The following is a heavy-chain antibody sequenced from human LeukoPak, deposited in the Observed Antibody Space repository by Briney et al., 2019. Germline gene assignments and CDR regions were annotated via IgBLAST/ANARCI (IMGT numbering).Heavy chain of an antibody. Sequence: KPGRSLRLSCAASGFTFSSYAMHWVRQAPGKGLEWVAVISYDGSNKYYADSVKGRFTISRDNSKNTLYLQMNSLRAEDTAVYYCARDLTRNSTRTRAWFGPWGGWFDPWGQGTLVTVSS. CDR2: ISYDGSNK. CDR3: ARDLTRNSTRTRAWFGPWGGWFDP. J-gene: IGHJ5*02. V-gene: IGHV3-30*04. D-gene: IGHD3-10*01. CDR1: GFTFSSYA.